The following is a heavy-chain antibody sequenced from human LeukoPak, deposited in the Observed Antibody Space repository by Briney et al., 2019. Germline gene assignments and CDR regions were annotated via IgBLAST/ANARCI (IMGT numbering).Heavy chain of an antibody. D-gene: IGHD6-13*01. V-gene: IGHV4-4*07. Sequence: SETLSLTCTVSGGSISNYYWSWIRQPPGKGLEWIGRIYTSGSTNYNPSLKSRVTMSVDTSKNQFSLKLSSVTAADTAVYYCARGSSWYHYYYMDVWGKGTTVTISS. CDR3: ARGSSWYHYYYMDV. CDR1: GGSISNYY. CDR2: IYTSGST. J-gene: IGHJ6*03.